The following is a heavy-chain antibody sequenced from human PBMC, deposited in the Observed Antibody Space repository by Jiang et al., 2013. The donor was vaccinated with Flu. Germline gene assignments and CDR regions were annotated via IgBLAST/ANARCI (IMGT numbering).Heavy chain of an antibody. D-gene: IGHD3-22*01. CDR3: ARAGTSTYYYDRAFDI. V-gene: IGHV3-21*01. CDR1: GFTFSSYS. CDR2: ISSSSSYI. Sequence: CAASGFTFSSYSMNWVRQAPGKGLEWVSSISSSSSYIYYADSVKGRFTISRDNAKNSLYLQMNSLRAEDTAVYYCARAGTSTYYYDRAFDIWGQGTMVTVSS. J-gene: IGHJ3*02.